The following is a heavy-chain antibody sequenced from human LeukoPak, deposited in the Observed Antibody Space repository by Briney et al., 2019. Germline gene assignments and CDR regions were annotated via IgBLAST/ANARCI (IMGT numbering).Heavy chain of an antibody. CDR3: ARGPPYGPQHY. V-gene: IGHV1-8*03. D-gene: IGHD4-17*01. CDR2: INPNSGNT. J-gene: IGHJ4*02. CDR1: GYTFTNYE. Sequence: GASVKVSCKAPGYTFTNYEINWVRQATGQGLEWMGWINPNSGNTGYLQKFQGRVTITRKTSINTAYMDLSSLRSEDTGVYYCARGPPYGPQHYWGQGTLVTVSS.